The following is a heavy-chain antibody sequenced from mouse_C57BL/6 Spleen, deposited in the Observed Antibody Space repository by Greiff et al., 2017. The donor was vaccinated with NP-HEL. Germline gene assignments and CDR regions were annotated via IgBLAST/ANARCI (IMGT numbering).Heavy chain of an antibody. CDR3: ARAHFDV. CDR2: ISYDGSN. Sequence: EVQLQQSGPSLVKPSQSLSLTCSVTGYSITSGYYWNWIRQFPGNKLEWMGYISYDGSNNYNPSLKNRISITRDTSKNQFFLKLNSVTTEDTATYYCARAHFDVWGTGTTVTVSS. CDR1: GYSITSGYY. J-gene: IGHJ1*03. V-gene: IGHV3-6*01.